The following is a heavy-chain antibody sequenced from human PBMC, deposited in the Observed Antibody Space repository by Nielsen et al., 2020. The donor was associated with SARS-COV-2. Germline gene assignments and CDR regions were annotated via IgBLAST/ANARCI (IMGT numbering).Heavy chain of an antibody. V-gene: IGHV5-51*01. CDR3: ARMSYDSSGYFSY. Sequence: GGSLRLSCKGSGYSFTSYWISWVRQMPGKGLEWMGIIYPGDSDTRYSPSFQGQVTISADKSISTAYLQWSSLKASDTAMYYCARMSYDSSGYFSYWGQGTLVTVSS. CDR1: GYSFTSYW. J-gene: IGHJ4*02. D-gene: IGHD3-22*01. CDR2: IYPGDSDT.